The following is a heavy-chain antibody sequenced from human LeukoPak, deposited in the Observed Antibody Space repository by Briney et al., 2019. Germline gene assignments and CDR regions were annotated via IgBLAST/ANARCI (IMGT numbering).Heavy chain of an antibody. Sequence: GGSLRLSCAASGFTLDDYAMHWVRQAPGKGLEWVSGISWNSGSIGYADSVKGRFTISRDNAKNSLYLQMNSLRAEGTALYYCAKDIGADDYYFDYWGQGTLVTVSS. V-gene: IGHV3-9*01. CDR2: ISWNSGSI. CDR3: AKDIGADDYYFDY. D-gene: IGHD6-13*01. CDR1: GFTLDDYA. J-gene: IGHJ4*02.